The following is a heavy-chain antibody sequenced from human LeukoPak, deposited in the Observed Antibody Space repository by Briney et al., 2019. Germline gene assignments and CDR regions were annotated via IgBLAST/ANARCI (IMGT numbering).Heavy chain of an antibody. D-gene: IGHD6-13*01. CDR1: GGSISSSNW. V-gene: IGHV4-4*02. CDR2: IYHSGST. Sequence: PSETLSLTCAVSGGSISSSNWWSWVRQPPGKGLEWIGEIYHSGSTNYNPSLKSRVTISVDKSKNQFSLKLSSVTAADTAVYYCARSGSWYPNWFDPWGQGTLVTVSS. CDR3: ARSGSWYPNWFDP. J-gene: IGHJ5*02.